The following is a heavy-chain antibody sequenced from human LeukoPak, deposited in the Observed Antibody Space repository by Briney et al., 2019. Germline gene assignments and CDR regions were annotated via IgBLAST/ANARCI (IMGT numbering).Heavy chain of an antibody. CDR3: AGGDWYFDL. CDR2: IGTAGDT. V-gene: IGHV3-13*01. J-gene: IGHJ2*01. CDR1: GFIFSTYD. Sequence: GGSLRLSCAASGFIFSTYDMHWVRQATGKGLEWVSAIGTAGDTYYPGSVKGRFTISRENAKNSLYLEMYNLGAGDTAVYYCAGGDWYFDLWGRGTLVTVSS.